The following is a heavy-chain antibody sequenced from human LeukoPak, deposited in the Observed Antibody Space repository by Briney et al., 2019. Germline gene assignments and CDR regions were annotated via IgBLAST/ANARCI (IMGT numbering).Heavy chain of an antibody. Sequence: SETPSLTCTVSGASISGYFWSWIRQPPGKGLEWIGYIYYTGSSNYNPSLKSRATMSVDTSKSQFSLKLTSVTAADTAVYYCARGGGSGRGNWFDPWGQGSLVIVSS. V-gene: IGHV4-59*01. CDR1: GASISGYF. CDR3: ARGGGSGRGNWFDP. J-gene: IGHJ5*02. D-gene: IGHD3-10*01. CDR2: IYYTGSS.